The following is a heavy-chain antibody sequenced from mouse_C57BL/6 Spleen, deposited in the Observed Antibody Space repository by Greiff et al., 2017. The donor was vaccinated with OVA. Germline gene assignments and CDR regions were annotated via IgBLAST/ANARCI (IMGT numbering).Heavy chain of an antibody. CDR2: IYPRSGNT. CDR1: GYTFTSYG. V-gene: IGHV1-81*01. CDR3: ARRGDYEAMDY. J-gene: IGHJ4*01. D-gene: IGHD2-4*01. Sequence: VKLMESGAELARPGASVKLSCKASGYTFTSYGISWVKQRTGQGLEWIGEIYPRSGNTYYNEKFKGKATLTADKSSSTAYMELRSLTSEDSAVYFCARRGDYEAMDYWGQGTSVTVSS.